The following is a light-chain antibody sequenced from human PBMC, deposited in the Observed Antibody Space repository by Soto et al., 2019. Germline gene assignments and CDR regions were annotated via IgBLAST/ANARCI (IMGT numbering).Light chain of an antibody. CDR1: SSDVGGYNY. Sequence: QSVLTQPRSVSGSPGQSVTISCTGTSSDVGGYNYVSWYQQHPGKAPKLMIYDVSKRPSGVPDRFSGPKSGNTASLTISGLQAEDEADYYCCSYAGSYTGVFGGGTKVTVL. J-gene: IGLJ2*01. CDR3: CSYAGSYTGV. V-gene: IGLV2-11*01. CDR2: DVS.